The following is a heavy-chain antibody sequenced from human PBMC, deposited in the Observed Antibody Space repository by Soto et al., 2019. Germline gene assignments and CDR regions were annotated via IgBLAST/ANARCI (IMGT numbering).Heavy chain of an antibody. CDR2: INHSGST. CDR3: ARGSPYDYVWGSYRNQFDY. Sequence: SETLSLTCAVYGGSFSGYYWSWIRQPPGKGLEWIGEINHSGSTNYNPSLKSRVTISVDTSRNQFSLKLSSVTAADTAVYYCARGSPYDYVWGSYRNQFDYWGQGTLVTVSS. J-gene: IGHJ4*02. D-gene: IGHD3-16*02. CDR1: GGSFSGYY. V-gene: IGHV4-34*01.